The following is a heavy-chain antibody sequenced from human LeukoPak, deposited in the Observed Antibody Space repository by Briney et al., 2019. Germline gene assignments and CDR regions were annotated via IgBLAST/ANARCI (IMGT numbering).Heavy chain of an antibody. D-gene: IGHD1-26*01. CDR3: AKDWSHYSPEGYGAFDI. Sequence: GRSLRLSCAASGFTFSSYGMHWVRQAPGKGLEWVAVISYDGSNKYYADSVKGRFTISRDNSKNTLYLQMNSLRAEDTAVYYCAKDWSHYSPEGYGAFDIWGQGTMVSVSS. CDR1: GFTFSSYG. J-gene: IGHJ3*02. CDR2: ISYDGSNK. V-gene: IGHV3-30*18.